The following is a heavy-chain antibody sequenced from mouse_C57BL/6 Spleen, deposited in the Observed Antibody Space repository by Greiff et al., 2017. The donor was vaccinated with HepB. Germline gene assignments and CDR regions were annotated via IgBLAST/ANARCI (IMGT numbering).Heavy chain of an antibody. CDR2: IYPGDGDT. CDR1: GYAFSSYW. Sequence: VQLQQSGAELVKPGASVKISCKASGYAFSSYWMNWVKQRPGKGLEWIGQIYPGDGDTNYNGKFKGKATLTADKSSSTAYMQLSSLTSEDSAVYFCAKEIYYYGSPAWFAYWGQGTLVTVSA. CDR3: AKEIYYYGSPAWFAY. V-gene: IGHV1-80*01. D-gene: IGHD1-1*01. J-gene: IGHJ3*01.